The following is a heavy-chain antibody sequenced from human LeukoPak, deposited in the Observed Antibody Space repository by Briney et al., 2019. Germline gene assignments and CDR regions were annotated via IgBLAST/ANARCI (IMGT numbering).Heavy chain of an antibody. Sequence: SEPLSLTCAVYGGSFSGYYWSWIRQPPGKGLEWIGYISNVGSSGSTNYNPSLKSRVSISGDTSKSQFFLNLTSVTAADTAIYYCTRFSGGTSRVDYWGRGTLVTVSS. CDR3: TRFSGGTSRVDY. V-gene: IGHV4-34*11. CDR2: ISNVGSSGST. J-gene: IGHJ4*02. CDR1: GGSFSGYY.